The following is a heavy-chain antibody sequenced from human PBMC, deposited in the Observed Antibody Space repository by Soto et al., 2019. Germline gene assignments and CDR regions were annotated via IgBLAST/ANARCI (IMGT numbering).Heavy chain of an antibody. J-gene: IGHJ6*02. D-gene: IGHD6-19*01. CDR1: GYSFNSYW. V-gene: IGHV5-51*01. CDR2: IYPGDSNT. CDR3: ARPREAGKYYYGVDV. Sequence: PGESLKISCKGSGYSFNSYWIGWVRQMPGKGLEWMGIIYPGDSNTRYSPSLQGQVTISADKSISTAYLQWSSLKASDTAMYYCARPREAGKYYYGVDVWGQGTTVTVSS.